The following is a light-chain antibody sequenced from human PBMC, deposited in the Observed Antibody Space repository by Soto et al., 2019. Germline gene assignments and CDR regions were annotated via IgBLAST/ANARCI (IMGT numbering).Light chain of an antibody. Sequence: IQMTESPSTLSASVGDRVTITCRASQSISSWLAWYQQKPGKAPKLLIYDASSLESGVPSRFSGGGSGTEFTLTISSLQPDDFATYYCQQYNGYSTWKFGQGTKVDIK. V-gene: IGKV1-5*01. CDR3: QQYNGYSTWK. J-gene: IGKJ1*01. CDR1: QSISSW. CDR2: DAS.